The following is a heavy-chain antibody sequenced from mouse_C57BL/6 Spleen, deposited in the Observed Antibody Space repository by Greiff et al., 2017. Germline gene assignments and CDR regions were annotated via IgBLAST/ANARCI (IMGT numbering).Heavy chain of an antibody. J-gene: IGHJ4*01. CDR2: ISSGSSTI. CDR1: GFTFSDYG. Sequence: EVKLVESGGGLVKPGGSLKLSCAASGFTFSDYGMHWVRQATEKGLEWVAYISSGSSTIYYADTVKGRFTISRANAKNTLFLQMTSLRSEDTAMYYCARRDYYVSSPYYAMDYWGQGTSVTVSS. CDR3: ARRDYYVSSPYYAMDY. D-gene: IGHD1-1*01. V-gene: IGHV5-17*01.